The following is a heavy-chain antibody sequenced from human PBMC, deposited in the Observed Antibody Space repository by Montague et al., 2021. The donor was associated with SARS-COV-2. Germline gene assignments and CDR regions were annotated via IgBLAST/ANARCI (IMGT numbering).Heavy chain of an antibody. CDR3: ARRFYASSSS. D-gene: IGHD3-22*01. V-gene: IGHV4-34*01. CDR1: GGSFSGYY. Sequence: SETLSLTCAVYGGSFSGYYWSWIRQPPGKGLEWIGEINHSGSTNYNPSLKSRVTISVDTSKNQFSLKLSSVTAADTAVYYCARRFYASSSSWGQGTLVTVSS. CDR2: INHSGST. J-gene: IGHJ4*02.